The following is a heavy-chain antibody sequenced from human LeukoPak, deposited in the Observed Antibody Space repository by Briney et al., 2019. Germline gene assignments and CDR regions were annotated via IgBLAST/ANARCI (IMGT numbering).Heavy chain of an antibody. V-gene: IGHV4-59*01. Sequence: SETLSLTCTVSGGSISIYYWSWIRQPPGKGLEWIGYIYDSGSTNYNPSLKSRVTISVDTSKNQFSLKLSSVTAADTAVYYCASLTTAEAFDIWGQGTTVTVS. CDR3: ASLTTAEAFDI. D-gene: IGHD3-22*01. CDR1: GGSISIYY. J-gene: IGHJ3*02. CDR2: IYDSGST.